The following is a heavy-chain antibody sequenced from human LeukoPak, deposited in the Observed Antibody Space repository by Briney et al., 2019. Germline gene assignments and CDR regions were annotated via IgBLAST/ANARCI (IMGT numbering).Heavy chain of an antibody. CDR2: ISSSSTYI. D-gene: IGHD2-8*01. CDR1: GFTFDDYG. V-gene: IGHV3-21*01. CDR3: ARGSRDCSNGVCYAFDI. J-gene: IGHJ3*02. Sequence: PGGSLRLSCAASGFTFDDYGMSWVRQAPGKGLEWVSSISSSSTYIYHADSVKGRFTISRDNAKKSLYLQMNSLRDEDTAVYYCARGSRDCSNGVCYAFDIWGQGTVVTVSS.